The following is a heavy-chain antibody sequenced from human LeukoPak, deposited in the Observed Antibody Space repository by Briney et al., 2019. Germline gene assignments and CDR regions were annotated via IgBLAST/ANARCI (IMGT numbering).Heavy chain of an antibody. CDR1: GGSFSGYY. J-gene: IGHJ4*02. D-gene: IGHD6-6*01. CDR3: ARVYATEYSSSSSRD. V-gene: IGHV4-34*01. CDR2: INHSGST. Sequence: SETLSLTCAVYGGSFSGYYWSWIRQPPGKGLEWIGEINHSGSTNYNPSLKSRVTISVDTSKNQFSLKLSSVTAADTAVYYCARVYATEYSSSSSRDWGQGTLVTVSS.